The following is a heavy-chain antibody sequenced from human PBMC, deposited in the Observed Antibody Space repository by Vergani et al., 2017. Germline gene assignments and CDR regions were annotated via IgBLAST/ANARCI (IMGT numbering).Heavy chain of an antibody. CDR2: ISGSGGST. CDR3: ARVGDYYDSSGYYY. D-gene: IGHD3-22*01. J-gene: IGHJ4*02. V-gene: IGHV3-23*01. CDR1: GFTFSSYA. Sequence: EVQLLESGGGLVQPGGSLRLSCAASGFTFSSYAMSWVRQAPGKGLEWVSAISGSGGSTYYADSVKGRFTISRDNSKNTLYLQMNSLRAEDTAVYYCARVGDYYDSSGYYYWGQGTLVTVSS.